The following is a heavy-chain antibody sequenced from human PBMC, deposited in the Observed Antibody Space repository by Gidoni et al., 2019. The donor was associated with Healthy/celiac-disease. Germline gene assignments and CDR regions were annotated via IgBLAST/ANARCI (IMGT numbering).Heavy chain of an antibody. CDR3: ARDEAVAGTDY. V-gene: IGHV1-3*01. Sequence: QVQLVQSGAEVKKPGASVKVSCKASGYTFTSYAMHWVRQAPGQRLEWMGWINAGNGNTKYSQKFQGRVTITRDTSASTAYMELRSLRSEDTAVYYCARDEAVAGTDYWGQGTLVTVSS. CDR1: GYTFTSYA. D-gene: IGHD6-19*01. J-gene: IGHJ4*02. CDR2: INAGNGNT.